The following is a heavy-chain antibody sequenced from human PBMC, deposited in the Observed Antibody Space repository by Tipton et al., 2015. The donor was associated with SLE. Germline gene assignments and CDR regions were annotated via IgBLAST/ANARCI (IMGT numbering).Heavy chain of an antibody. J-gene: IGHJ6*02. V-gene: IGHV3-30*18. CDR2: IWYDGSNK. CDR3: AKQISPHYGMDV. CDR1: GFTFSSYG. Sequence: RSLRLSCAASGFTFSSYGMHWVRQAPGKGLEWVAAIWYDGSNKYYADSVKGRFTISRDNSKNTLYLQMNSLRTEDTAVYYCAKQISPHYGMDVWGQGTTVTVSS.